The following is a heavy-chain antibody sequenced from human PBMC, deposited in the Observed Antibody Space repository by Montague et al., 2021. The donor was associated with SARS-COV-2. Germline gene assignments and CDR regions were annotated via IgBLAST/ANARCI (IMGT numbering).Heavy chain of an antibody. Sequence: SETLSLTCTVSGSFISSSSYYWGWIRQPPGKGLVWIGSIYYSGSTYYNLSLKSRVTISVDTSKNQFSLKLSSVTAADTAVYYCARHSGRDTIFGVVIIPDAFDIWGQGTMVTVSS. D-gene: IGHD3-3*01. V-gene: IGHV4-39*01. J-gene: IGHJ3*02. CDR3: ARHSGRDTIFGVVIIPDAFDI. CDR1: GSFISSSSYY. CDR2: IYYSGST.